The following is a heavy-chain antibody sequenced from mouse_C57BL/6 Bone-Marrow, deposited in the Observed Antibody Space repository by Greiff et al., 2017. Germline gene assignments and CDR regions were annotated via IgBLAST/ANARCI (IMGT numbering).Heavy chain of an antibody. D-gene: IGHD1-1*01. J-gene: IGHJ4*01. CDR2: ISSGSSTI. V-gene: IGHV5-17*01. CDR3: ARGGYGSTDYYAMDY. CDR1: GFTFSDYG. Sequence: EVQLVESGGGLVKPGGSLKLSCAASGFTFSDYGMHWVRQAPEKGLEWVAYISSGSSTIYYADTVKGRFTISRDNAKNTLCLQMTSLRSEDTAMYYCARGGYGSTDYYAMDYWGQGTSVTVSS.